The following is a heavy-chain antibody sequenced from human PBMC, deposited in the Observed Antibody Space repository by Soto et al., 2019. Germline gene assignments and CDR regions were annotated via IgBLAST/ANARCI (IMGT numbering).Heavy chain of an antibody. J-gene: IGHJ4*02. CDR3: ARGGNRYSNVASGVGGFDY. CDR2: VYHTGAT. V-gene: IGHV4-59*01. D-gene: IGHD5-12*01. Sequence: PSETLSLTCTVSGASITRSYWSWIRQSPGKGLEWIAYVYHTGATNYNPSLKSRVTISLDTSKSQFSLNLTSLSTADTAVYFCARGGNRYSNVASGVGGFDYWGQGSLVTVSS. CDR1: GASITRSY.